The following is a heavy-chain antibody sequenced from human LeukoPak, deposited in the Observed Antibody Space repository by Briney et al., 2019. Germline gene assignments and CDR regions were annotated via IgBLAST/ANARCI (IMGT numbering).Heavy chain of an antibody. V-gene: IGHV1-69*04. CDR3: AREGDYGDYGVYYYYGMDV. CDR1: GGTFSSYA. J-gene: IGHJ6*02. Sequence: SVKVSCKASGGTFSSYAISWVRQAPGQGLEWMGRIIPILGIANYAQKFQGRVTITADKSTSTAYMELSSLRSEDTAVYYCAREGDYGDYGVYYYYGMDVWGQGTTVTVSS. CDR2: IIPILGIA. D-gene: IGHD4-17*01.